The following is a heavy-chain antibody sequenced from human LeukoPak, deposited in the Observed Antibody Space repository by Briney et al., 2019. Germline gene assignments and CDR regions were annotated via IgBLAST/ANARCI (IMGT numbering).Heavy chain of an antibody. CDR1: GFTFRTYE. CDR2: ISTSGSTI. CDR3: ARGGSYFVR. V-gene: IGHV3-48*03. D-gene: IGHD3-16*01. J-gene: IGHJ4*02. Sequence: PGGSLRLSCAASGFTFRTYEMTWVRQAPGKGLEWVSHISTSGSTINYADSVKGRFTISRDNAKNSLYLQMNSLRAEDTAIYYCARGGSYFVRWGQGTLVTVPS.